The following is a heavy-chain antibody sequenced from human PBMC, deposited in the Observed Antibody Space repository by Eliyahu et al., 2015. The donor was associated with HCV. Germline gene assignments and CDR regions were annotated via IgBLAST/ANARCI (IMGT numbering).Heavy chain of an antibody. J-gene: IGHJ4*02. CDR1: GYSIXSGYY. Sequence: QVHLQESGPGLVKSSETLSLTCAVXGYSIXSGYYWGWIRQPPGKGLEWIASIYHNGNTYYNASLKSRVSISVDLSRNQFSLNLTSVTAADTAVYYCARPRVSRYFDGFDYWGQGILVTVTS. V-gene: IGHV4-38-2*01. CDR3: ARPRVSRYFDGFDY. CDR2: IYHNGNT. D-gene: IGHD3-9*01.